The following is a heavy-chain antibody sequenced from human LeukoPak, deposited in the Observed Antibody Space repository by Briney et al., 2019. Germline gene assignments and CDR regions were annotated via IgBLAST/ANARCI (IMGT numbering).Heavy chain of an antibody. D-gene: IGHD3-3*01. V-gene: IGHV3-53*01. CDR3: ARGGGFWSGYYPFDY. J-gene: IGHJ4*02. CDR2: IYSGGST. CDR1: GFTVSSNY. Sequence: GGSLRLSCAASGFTVSSNYMSWVRQASGKGLEWVSVIYSGGSTYYADSVKGRFTISRDNSKNTLYLQMNSLRAEDTAVYYCARGGGFWSGYYPFDYWGQGTLVTVSS.